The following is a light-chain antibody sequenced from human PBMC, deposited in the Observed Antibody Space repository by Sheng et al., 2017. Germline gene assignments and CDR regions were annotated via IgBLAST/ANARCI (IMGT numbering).Light chain of an antibody. CDR2: HTS. Sequence: VLTQSPITLSLSPGERATLSCRASQSGSSYLAWYQQKPGQAPRLVIYHTSNRATGIPARFTGSGSGTDFTLTISSLEPEDSAVYYCQQYGTSIKTFGQGTKVEIK. J-gene: IGKJ1*01. CDR1: QSGSSY. CDR3: QQYGTSIKT. V-gene: IGKV3-11*01.